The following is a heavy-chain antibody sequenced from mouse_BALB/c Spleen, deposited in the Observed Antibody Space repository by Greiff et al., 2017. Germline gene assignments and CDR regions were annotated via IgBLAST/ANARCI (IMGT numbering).Heavy chain of an antibody. J-gene: IGHJ1*01. V-gene: IGHV5-9-4*01. CDR2: ISSGGSYT. Sequence: EVKLVESGGGLVKPGGSLKLSCAASGFTFSSYAMSWVRQSPEKRLEWVAEISSGGSYTYYPDTVTGRFTISRDNAKNTLYLEMSSLRSEDTAMYYCARDRDGYPYWYFDVWGAGTTVTVSS. CDR3: ARDRDGYPYWYFDV. CDR1: GFTFSSYA. D-gene: IGHD2-3*01.